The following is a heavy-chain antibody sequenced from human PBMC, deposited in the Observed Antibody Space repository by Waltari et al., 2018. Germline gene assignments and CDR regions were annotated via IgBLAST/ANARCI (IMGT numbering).Heavy chain of an antibody. CDR3: AEYGSGSFGDYFDY. D-gene: IGHD3-10*01. Sequence: EVQLLESGGGLVQPGGSLRLSCTASGFTFSSYAMSWVRQAPGKGLEWVSPISGSGGSTDYADSVKGRFTISRDNSKNTLYLQMDSLRAEDTAVYYCAEYGSGSFGDYFDYWGQGTLVTVSS. CDR2: ISGSGGST. V-gene: IGHV3-23*01. J-gene: IGHJ4*02. CDR1: GFTFSSYA.